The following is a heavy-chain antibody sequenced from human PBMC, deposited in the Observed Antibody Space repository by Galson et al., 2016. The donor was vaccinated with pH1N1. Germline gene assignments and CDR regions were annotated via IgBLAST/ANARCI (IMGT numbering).Heavy chain of an antibody. J-gene: IGHJ3*01. CDR1: GYSISVGHY. CDR3: ARRGYTYGEDAFDP. V-gene: IGHV4-38-2*02. D-gene: IGHD5-18*01. CDR2: IYFTGST. Sequence: ETLSLTCTVSGYSISVGHYWAWIRQSPGKGLEWIGSIYFTGSTYYNPSLNNRVTMSVDTSKHQFSLKLTSVTAADTAVYYCARRGYTYGEDAFDPWGQGTMVTVS.